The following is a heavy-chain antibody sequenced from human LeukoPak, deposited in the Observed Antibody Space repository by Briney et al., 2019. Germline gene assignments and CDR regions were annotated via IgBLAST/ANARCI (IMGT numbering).Heavy chain of an antibody. J-gene: IGHJ4*02. Sequence: SQTLSLTCAVSGGSISSGDYSWSWVRQPPGSGLEWIGYIWHSGHTNYNPSLRSRVTISLARSNNQFSLRLSSVTAADTAVYYCARARESMATAGSYFDYWGQGTLVTVSS. CDR1: GGSISSGDYS. D-gene: IGHD6-13*01. CDR3: ARARESMATAGSYFDY. CDR2: IWHSGHT. V-gene: IGHV4-30-2*01.